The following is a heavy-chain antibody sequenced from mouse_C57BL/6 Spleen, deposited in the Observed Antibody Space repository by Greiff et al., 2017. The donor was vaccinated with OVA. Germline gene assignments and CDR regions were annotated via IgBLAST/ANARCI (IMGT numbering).Heavy chain of an antibody. D-gene: IGHD1-1*01. CDR3: TRDYYGSSIYAMDY. Sequence: QVQLQQSGAELVRPGASVTLSCKASGYTFTDYEMHWVKQTPVHGLEWIGAIDPETGGTAYNQKFKGKAILTADKSSSTAYMELRSLTSEDSAVYYCTRDYYGSSIYAMDYWGQGTSVTVSS. V-gene: IGHV1-15*01. J-gene: IGHJ4*01. CDR2: IDPETGGT. CDR1: GYTFTDYE.